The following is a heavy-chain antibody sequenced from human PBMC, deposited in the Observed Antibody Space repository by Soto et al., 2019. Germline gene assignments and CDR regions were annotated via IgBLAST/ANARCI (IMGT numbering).Heavy chain of an antibody. CDR3: ARGYNWNSDAFDI. CDR1: GGSIRSSNW. Sequence: TSETLSLTCAVSGGSIRSSNWGSWVRQPPGKGLXWIXXIXXSXXXXXNXXLKSRVTISVDKSKNQFSLKLSSVTAAETAVYYCARGYNWNSDAFDIWGQGTMVTASS. J-gene: IGHJ3*02. CDR2: IXXSXXX. V-gene: IGHV4-4*02. D-gene: IGHD1-7*01.